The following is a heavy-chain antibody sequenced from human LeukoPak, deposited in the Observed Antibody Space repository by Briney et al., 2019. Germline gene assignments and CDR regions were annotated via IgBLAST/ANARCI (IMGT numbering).Heavy chain of an antibody. CDR2: ISSSSSTI. Sequence: GGSLRLSCAASGFTFSSYSMNWVRQAPGKGLEWVSYISSSSSTIYYADSVKGRFTISRDNAKNTLYLQMNSLGAEDTAVYYCARGDYGDYYWGPGTLVTVSS. CDR3: ARGDYGDYY. D-gene: IGHD4-17*01. V-gene: IGHV3-48*01. J-gene: IGHJ4*02. CDR1: GFTFSSYS.